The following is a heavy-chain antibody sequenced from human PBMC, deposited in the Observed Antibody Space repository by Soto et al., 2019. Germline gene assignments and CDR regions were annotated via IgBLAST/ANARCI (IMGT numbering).Heavy chain of an antibody. CDR3: ARDPHEGVYDY. Sequence: ASVKVSCKASGYTFTGYYLHWIRQAPGQGLQWMGWMRPDSGGANYAQKFQGRVSMTRDTSTSTFYMELSRLASDDTAVYYCARDPHEGVYDYWGQGAQVTVSS. CDR2: MRPDSGGA. D-gene: IGHD3-16*01. CDR1: GYTFTGYY. V-gene: IGHV1-2*02. J-gene: IGHJ4*02.